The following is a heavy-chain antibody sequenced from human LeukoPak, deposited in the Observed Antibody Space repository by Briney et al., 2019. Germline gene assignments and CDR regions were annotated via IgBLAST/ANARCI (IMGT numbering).Heavy chain of an antibody. CDR1: GFTFSNHA. Sequence: GGSLRLSCEASGFTFSNHAMTWVRQAPGEGLEWVSAISISGDRTYYADSAKGRFTISRDNSKNTLHLQMNSLRADDTAVYYCANEIRPNDYWGQGTLVTVSS. CDR3: ANEIRPNDY. V-gene: IGHV3-23*01. D-gene: IGHD6-6*01. CDR2: ISISGDRT. J-gene: IGHJ4*02.